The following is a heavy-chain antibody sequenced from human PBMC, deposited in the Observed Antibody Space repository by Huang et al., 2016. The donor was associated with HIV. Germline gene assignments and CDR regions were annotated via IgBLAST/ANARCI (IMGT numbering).Heavy chain of an antibody. J-gene: IGHJ4*02. CDR2: SIPMFGTG. Sequence: QVQLVQFGAEVKTPGSSVKVSCNTYAISWVRQAPGQGLEWMGGSIPMFGTGNYAQKFQDRVTITADESTRTSHMQMTSLVSEDTAVYFCTRGQLGSYGDYDVIDWGQGTLVTVSS. V-gene: IGHV1-69*13. CDR3: TRGQLGSYGDYDVID. D-gene: IGHD4-17*01. CDR1: TYA.